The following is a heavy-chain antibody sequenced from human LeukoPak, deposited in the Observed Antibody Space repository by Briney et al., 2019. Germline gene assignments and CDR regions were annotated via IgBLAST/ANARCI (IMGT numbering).Heavy chain of an antibody. CDR1: GYTFTGYY. Sequence: ASVKVSCKASGYTFTGYYMHWVRQAPGQGLEWMGRINPNNGNTNYAQKLQGRVTMTTDTSTSTAYMELRSLRSDDTAVYYCARDLDPYYYDSSGYFINWFDPWGQGTLVTVSS. CDR2: INPNNGNT. CDR3: ARDLDPYYYDSSGYFINWFDP. V-gene: IGHV1-18*04. J-gene: IGHJ5*02. D-gene: IGHD3-22*01.